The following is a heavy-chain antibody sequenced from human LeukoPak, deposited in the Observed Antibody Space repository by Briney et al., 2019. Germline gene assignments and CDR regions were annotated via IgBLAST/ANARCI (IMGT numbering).Heavy chain of an antibody. CDR1: GFTFSTYG. Sequence: PGGSLRLSCAASGFTFSTYGMHWVRQAPGKGLEWVAVISYDGSDEYYADSMKGRFTISRDNSKNTLYLQMSSLRAEDTAVYYCARNKDAPGYSSGWRYYYYGMDVWGQGTTVTVSS. CDR2: ISYDGSDE. J-gene: IGHJ6*02. CDR3: ARNKDAPGYSSGWRYYYYGMDV. D-gene: IGHD6-19*01. V-gene: IGHV3-30*03.